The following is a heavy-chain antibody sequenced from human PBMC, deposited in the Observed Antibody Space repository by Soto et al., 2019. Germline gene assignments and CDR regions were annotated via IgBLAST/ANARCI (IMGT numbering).Heavy chain of an antibody. Sequence: SETLSLTCTVSGGSISSGDYYWSWIRQPPGKGLEWIGYIYYSGSTYYNPSLKSRVTISVDTSKNQFSLKLSSVTAADTAVYYCARQHDYGDYDSFDPWGQGPLVTVSS. J-gene: IGHJ5*02. CDR2: IYYSGST. D-gene: IGHD4-17*01. CDR1: GGSISSGDYY. V-gene: IGHV4-30-4*01. CDR3: ARQHDYGDYDSFDP.